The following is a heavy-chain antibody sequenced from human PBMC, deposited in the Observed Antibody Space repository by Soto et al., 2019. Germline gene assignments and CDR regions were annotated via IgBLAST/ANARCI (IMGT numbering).Heavy chain of an antibody. J-gene: IGHJ4*02. V-gene: IGHV3-48*01. D-gene: IGHD3-3*01. CDR1: GFTFSSYR. CDR3: ARDQTIYDFWSGYPVPPASFDY. CDR2: ISSSSSTI. Sequence: EVQLVESGGGLVQPGGSLRLSCAASGFTFSSYRMNWVRQAPGKGLEWVSYISSSSSTIYYADSVKGRFTISRDNAKNSLYLQMNSLRAEDTAVYYCARDQTIYDFWSGYPVPPASFDYWGQGTLVTVSS.